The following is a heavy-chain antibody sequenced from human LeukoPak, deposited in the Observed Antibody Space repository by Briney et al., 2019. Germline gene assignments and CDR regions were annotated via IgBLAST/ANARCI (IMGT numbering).Heavy chain of an antibody. Sequence: GGSLRLSCAASGFTVSSSYMNWVRQAPGKGLEWVSAISGSGGSTYYADSVKGRFTISRDNSKNTLYLQMNSLRAEDTAVYYCAKFSTVALHYFDYWGQGTLVTVSS. CDR1: GFTVSSSY. J-gene: IGHJ4*02. CDR2: ISGSGGST. D-gene: IGHD4-23*01. V-gene: IGHV3-23*01. CDR3: AKFSTVALHYFDY.